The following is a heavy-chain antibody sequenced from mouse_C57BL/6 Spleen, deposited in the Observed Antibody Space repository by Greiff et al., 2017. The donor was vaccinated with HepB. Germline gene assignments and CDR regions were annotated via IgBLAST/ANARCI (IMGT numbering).Heavy chain of an antibody. D-gene: IGHD2-4*01. V-gene: IGHV1-72*01. CDR2: IDPNSGGT. J-gene: IGHJ2*01. CDR3: ARDEGYDYDVAVFDY. CDR1: GYTFTSYW. Sequence: QVQLKQPGAELVKPGASVKLSCKASGYTFTSYWMHWVKQRPGRGLEWIGRIDPNSGGTKYNEKFKSKATLTVDKPSSTAYMQLSSLTSEDSAVYYCARDEGYDYDVAVFDYWGQGTTLTVSS.